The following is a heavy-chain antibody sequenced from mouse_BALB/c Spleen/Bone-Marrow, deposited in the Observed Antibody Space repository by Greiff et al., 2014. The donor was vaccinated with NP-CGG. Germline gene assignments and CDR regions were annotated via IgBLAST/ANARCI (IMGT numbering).Heavy chain of an antibody. V-gene: IGHV1-26*01. J-gene: IGHJ3*01. CDR1: GYSFTGYT. Sequence: VQLQQSGPELVKPGASMKISCKASGYSFTGYTMYWVKQSHGKNLEWIGLINPYNGGTSYNQKFKGKATLTVDKSSSTAYMELLSLTSEDSAVYYCAREDYGSSYGFAYWGQGTLVTVSA. CDR3: AREDYGSSYGFAY. CDR2: INPYNGGT. D-gene: IGHD1-1*01.